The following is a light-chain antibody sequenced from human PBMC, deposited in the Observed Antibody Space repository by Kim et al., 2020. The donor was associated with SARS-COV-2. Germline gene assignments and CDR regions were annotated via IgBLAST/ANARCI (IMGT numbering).Light chain of an antibody. J-gene: IGLJ3*02. Sequence: TARQTVTHSFSGSCAKIGDNYIYWYEQLPGTAPKLLIYRKTQRPSGGPDRFSGARSGTSASLAISGLRSEDEADDYCAAWDDSLRVFGGGTQLTV. CDR3: AAWDDSLRV. CDR1: CAKIGDNY. V-gene: IGLV1-47*01. CDR2: RKT.